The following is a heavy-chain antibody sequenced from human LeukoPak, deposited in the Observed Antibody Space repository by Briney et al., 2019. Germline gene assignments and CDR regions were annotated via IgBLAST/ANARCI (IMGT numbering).Heavy chain of an antibody. CDR1: GYSFTSHW. Sequence: GESLKISCKGSGYSFTSHWIGWVRQMPGKGLEWMGIIYPGDSDTKYSPSFQGQVTISTDKSIGTAYLQWSSLKASDTAMYYCAKRGGTGAPFYGMDVWGQGTTVTVSS. V-gene: IGHV5-51*01. CDR3: AKRGGTGAPFYGMDV. CDR2: IYPGDSDT. D-gene: IGHD1-1*01. J-gene: IGHJ6*02.